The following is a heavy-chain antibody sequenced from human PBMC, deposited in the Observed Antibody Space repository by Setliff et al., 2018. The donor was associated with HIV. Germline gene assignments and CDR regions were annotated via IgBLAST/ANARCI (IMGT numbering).Heavy chain of an antibody. CDR2: IWYDGSNK. Sequence: GGSLRLSCTASGFTFGDYAMTWFRQAPGKGLEWVAVIWYDGSNKYYADSAKGRFTISRDNAKNSLYLQMNSLRAEDTAVYYCARVVGYSGYDFGYMDVWGKGTTVTVSS. CDR1: GFTFGDYA. CDR3: ARVVGYSGYDFGYMDV. J-gene: IGHJ6*03. V-gene: IGHV3-30*04. D-gene: IGHD5-12*01.